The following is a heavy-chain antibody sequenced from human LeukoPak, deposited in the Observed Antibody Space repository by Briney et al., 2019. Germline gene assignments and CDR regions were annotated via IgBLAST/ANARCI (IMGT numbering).Heavy chain of an antibody. J-gene: IGHJ3*02. CDR1: GYTFTSYY. Sequence: ASVKVSCKASGYTFTSYYMHWVRQAPGQGLDWMGIINPSGGSTSYAQKFQGRVTMTRDTSTSTVYMELSSLRSEDTAVYYCARDPPPPSWYSGDSSGAFDIWGQGTMVTVSS. V-gene: IGHV1-46*03. CDR2: INPSGGST. D-gene: IGHD1-26*01. CDR3: ARDPPPPSWYSGDSSGAFDI.